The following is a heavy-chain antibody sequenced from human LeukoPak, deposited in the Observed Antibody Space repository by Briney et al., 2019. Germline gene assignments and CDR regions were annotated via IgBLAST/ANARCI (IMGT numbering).Heavy chain of an antibody. CDR2: MNPNSGNT. Sequence: ASVKVSCKASGYTFTSYDINWVRQATGQGLEWMGWMNPNSGNTGYAQKFQGRVTMTRNTSKSTAYMEVSSLRSEDTAVYYCARGYVGATEYWFDPWGQGTLVTVSS. J-gene: IGHJ5*02. CDR3: ARGYVGATEYWFDP. CDR1: GYTFTSYD. V-gene: IGHV1-8*01. D-gene: IGHD1-26*01.